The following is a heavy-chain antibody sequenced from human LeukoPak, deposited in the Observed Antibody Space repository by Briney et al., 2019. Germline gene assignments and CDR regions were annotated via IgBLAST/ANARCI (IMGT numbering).Heavy chain of an antibody. V-gene: IGHV3-23*01. Sequence: PGGSLRVSCAASGFTFSSYWMSWVRQAPGKGLEWVSAISGSGGSTYYADSVKGRFTISRDNSKNTLYLQMNSLRAEDTAVYYCAHISSSWPDYWGQGTLVTVSS. CDR2: ISGSGGST. J-gene: IGHJ4*02. CDR3: AHISSSWPDY. CDR1: GFTFSSYW. D-gene: IGHD6-13*01.